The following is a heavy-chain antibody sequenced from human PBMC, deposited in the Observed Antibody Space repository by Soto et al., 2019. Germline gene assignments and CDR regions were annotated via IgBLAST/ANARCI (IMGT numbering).Heavy chain of an antibody. V-gene: IGHV1-8*01. CDR1: GYTFTSYD. CDR2: MNPNSGNT. D-gene: IGHD3-3*01. CDR3: ARGTIFGVVTEYYYYGMDV. Sequence: QVQLVQSGAEVKKPGASVKVSCKASGYTFTSYDINWVRQATGQGLEWMGWMNPNSGNTGYAQKFQGRVNMTRNTSISTAYMELSSLRSEDTAVYYCARGTIFGVVTEYYYYGMDVWGQGTTVTVSS. J-gene: IGHJ6*02.